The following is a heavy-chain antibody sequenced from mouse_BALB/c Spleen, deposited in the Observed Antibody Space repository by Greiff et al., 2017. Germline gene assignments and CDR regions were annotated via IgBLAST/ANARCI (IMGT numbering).Heavy chain of an antibody. V-gene: IGHV5-6-3*01. D-gene: IGHD1-3*01. CDR1: GFTFSSYG. CDR3: ARLTPYYFDY. J-gene: IGHJ2*01. Sequence: DVMLVESGGGLVQPGGPLKLSCAASGFTFSSYGMSWVRQTPDKRLELVATINSNGGSTYYPDSVKGRFTISRDNAKNTLYLQMSSLKSEDTAMYYCARLTPYYFDYWGQGTTLTVSS. CDR2: INSNGGST.